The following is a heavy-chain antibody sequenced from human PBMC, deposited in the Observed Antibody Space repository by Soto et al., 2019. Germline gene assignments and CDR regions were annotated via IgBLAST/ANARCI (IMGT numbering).Heavy chain of an antibody. CDR1: GFTFSSYA. V-gene: IGHV3-23*01. CDR2: TSGSGGST. D-gene: IGHD6-13*01. CDR3: AKSPYSSSSQDLFFDN. Sequence: GGSLRLSCAASGFTFSSYAMSWVRQAPGKGLEWVSGTSGSGGSTYYADSVKGRFTISRDNSKNTLYLQMNSLRAEDTAVYYCAKSPYSSSSQDLFFDNWGQGTLVTVSS. J-gene: IGHJ4*02.